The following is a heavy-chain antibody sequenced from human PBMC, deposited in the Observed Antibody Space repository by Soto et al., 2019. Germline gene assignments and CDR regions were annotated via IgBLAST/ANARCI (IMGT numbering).Heavy chain of an antibody. V-gene: IGHV3-15*01. CDR3: TTDSPCSSTSCIDY. D-gene: IGHD2-2*01. CDR2: IKSKTDGGTT. Sequence: EVQLVESGGGLVKPGGSLRLSCAASGFTFSNAWMSWVRQAPGKGLEWVGRIKSKTDGGTTDYAAPVKGRFTISRDDSKNTLYLQMNSLKTEDTAVYYCTTDSPCSSTSCIDYWGQGTLVTVSS. CDR1: GFTFSNAW. J-gene: IGHJ4*02.